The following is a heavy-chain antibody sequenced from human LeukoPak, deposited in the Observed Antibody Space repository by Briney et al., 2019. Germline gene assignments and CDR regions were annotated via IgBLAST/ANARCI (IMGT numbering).Heavy chain of an antibody. Sequence: KTSETLSLTCTVSGXSISSYYGSWIRQPPGKGLEWIGYIYYSGSTNYNPSLKSRVTISVDTSKNQFSLKLSSVTAADTAVYYCARDRRYYYDSSGYYHYYYGMDVWGQGTTVTVSS. CDR2: IYYSGST. D-gene: IGHD3-22*01. CDR3: ARDRRYYYDSSGYYHYYYGMDV. V-gene: IGHV4-59*01. CDR1: GXSISSYY. J-gene: IGHJ6*02.